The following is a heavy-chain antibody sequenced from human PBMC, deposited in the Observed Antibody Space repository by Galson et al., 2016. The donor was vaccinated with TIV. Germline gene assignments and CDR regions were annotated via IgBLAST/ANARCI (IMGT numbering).Heavy chain of an antibody. CDR3: TSRSGSYSRHDAFDI. J-gene: IGHJ3*02. CDR1: GVSISTNNW. V-gene: IGHV4-4*02. Sequence: ETLSLTCAVSGVSISTNNWWTWVRQPPGKGLEWIGEISPSGKTFYSPSLNSRVTISKDTSKDQFSLILTSVTAADTAVYYCTSRSGSYSRHDAFDIWGRGTEVTVSS. CDR2: ISPSGKT. D-gene: IGHD1-26*01.